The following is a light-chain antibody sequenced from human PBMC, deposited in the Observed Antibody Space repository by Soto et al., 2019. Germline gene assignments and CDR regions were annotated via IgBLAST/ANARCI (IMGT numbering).Light chain of an antibody. CDR2: GAS. V-gene: IGKV3-20*01. CDR3: HHYGTSHT. CDR1: QTVSSNY. Sequence: EIVLTQSPGTLSLSPGERAPLSCRASQTVSSNYLAWYQQKPGQAPSLLIYGASTRATGISDRFSGSGSGTDFTLTISRLEPEDFSVFFCHHYGTSHTFGQGTRREIK. J-gene: IGKJ2*01.